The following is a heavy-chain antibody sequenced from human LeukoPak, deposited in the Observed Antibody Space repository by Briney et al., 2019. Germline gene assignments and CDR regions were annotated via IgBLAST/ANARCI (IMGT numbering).Heavy chain of an antibody. CDR1: GFTFTNYW. Sequence: RGSLRLSCAASGFTFTNYWMHWVRHAPGKGLVWVSRVLTDGSRITYADSVKGRFTIPRDNAKNTLYLQMDSLRAEDTAVYYCARVAVGGTRAFDIWGQGTTVTVSS. CDR2: VLTDGSRI. V-gene: IGHV3-74*01. J-gene: IGHJ3*02. D-gene: IGHD6-19*01. CDR3: ARVAVGGTRAFDI.